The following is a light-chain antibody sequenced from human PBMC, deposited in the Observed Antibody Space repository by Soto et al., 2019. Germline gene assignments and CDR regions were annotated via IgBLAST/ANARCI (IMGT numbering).Light chain of an antibody. CDR3: QQHGSSPWT. CDR2: VAA. J-gene: IGKJ1*01. CDR1: QSVSSSY. V-gene: IGKV3-20*01. Sequence: EIVLTQSPGTLSLSPGERAXXXXXXSQSVSSSYLAWYQQKPGQAPRLLIYVAASSATGXXDRFSGSGSGTDFTLTISRLEPEDFAVYHCQQHGSSPWTFGQGTKVDIK.